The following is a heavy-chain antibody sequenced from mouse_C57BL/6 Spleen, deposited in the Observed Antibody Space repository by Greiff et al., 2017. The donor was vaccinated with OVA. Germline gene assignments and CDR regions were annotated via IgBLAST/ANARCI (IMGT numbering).Heavy chain of an antibody. CDR1: GYTFTSYW. J-gene: IGHJ2*01. Sequence: VQLQESGPELVKPGASVKISCKASGYTFTSYWMPWVKQRPGQGLEWIGVIDPSDSYTNSNQKFQGKATLTVDTSSSTAYMQLSSLTSEDSAVYDCARPSYYGSSPWYFDYWGQGTTLTVSS. V-gene: IGHV1-59*01. CDR2: IDPSDSYT. D-gene: IGHD1-1*01. CDR3: ARPSYYGSSPWYFDY.